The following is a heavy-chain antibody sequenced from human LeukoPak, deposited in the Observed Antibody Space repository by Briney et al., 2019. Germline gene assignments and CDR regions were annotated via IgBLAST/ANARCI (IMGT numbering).Heavy chain of an antibody. D-gene: IGHD3-22*01. CDR2: IKSKTDGGTT. J-gene: IGHJ4*02. CDR1: GFTFSNAW. V-gene: IGHV3-15*01. CDR3: TAVGYYDSSYTCY. Sequence: GGSLRLSCAASGFTFSNAWMRWVPQAPGKGREWGGRIKSKTDGGTTDYAAPVKGRFTISRDDSKNTLYLQMNSLKTEDTAVYYCTAVGYYDSSYTCYWGQGTLVTVSS.